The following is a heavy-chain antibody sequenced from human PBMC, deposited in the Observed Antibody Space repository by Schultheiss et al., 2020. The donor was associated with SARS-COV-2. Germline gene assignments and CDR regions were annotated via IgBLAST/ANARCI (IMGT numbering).Heavy chain of an antibody. D-gene: IGHD6-13*01. J-gene: IGHJ4*02. CDR1: GFTFSSYS. Sequence: GGSLRLSCAASGFTFSSYSMNWVRQAPGKGLEWVSAISGSGGSTYYADSVKGRFTISRDNSKNTLYLEMNSLRGDDTAVYYCARPYSCSWYRSYFDYWGQGTLVTVSS. CDR2: ISGSGGST. CDR3: ARPYSCSWYRSYFDY. V-gene: IGHV3-23*01.